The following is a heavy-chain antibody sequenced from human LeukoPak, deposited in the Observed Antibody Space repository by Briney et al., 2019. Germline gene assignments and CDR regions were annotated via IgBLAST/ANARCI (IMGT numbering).Heavy chain of an antibody. CDR2: IRYDGSNK. CDR1: GFTSSSYG. D-gene: IGHD2-21*01. V-gene: IGHV3-30*02. CDR3: AKGGQAYCGGDCFIFDY. Sequence: PGGSLRLSCAASGFTSSSYGMHWVRQAPGKGLEWLAFIRYDGSNKYYADSVKGRFTISRDNSKNTLYLQMNSLRAEDTAVYYCAKGGQAYCGGDCFIFDYWGQGTLVTVSS. J-gene: IGHJ4*02.